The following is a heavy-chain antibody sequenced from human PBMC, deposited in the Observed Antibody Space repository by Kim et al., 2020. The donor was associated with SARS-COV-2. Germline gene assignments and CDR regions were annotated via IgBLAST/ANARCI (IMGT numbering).Heavy chain of an antibody. CDR2: IIPIFGTA. V-gene: IGHV1-69*13. Sequence: SVKVSCKASGGTFSSYAISWVRQAPGQGLEWMGGIIPIFGTANYAQKFQGRVTITADESTSTAYMELSSLRSEDTAVYYCARDPRGYSSDQPGEFDYWGQGTLVTVSS. D-gene: IGHD5-18*01. CDR1: GGTFSSYA. CDR3: ARDPRGYSSDQPGEFDY. J-gene: IGHJ4*02.